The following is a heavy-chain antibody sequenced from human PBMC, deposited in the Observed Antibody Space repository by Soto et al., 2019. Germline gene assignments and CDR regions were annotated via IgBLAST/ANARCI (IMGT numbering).Heavy chain of an antibody. V-gene: IGHV3-15*01. Sequence: GGSLRLSCEASRFTFSHAMMTWVRQTPGKGLEWVGHIKSKTDEATTDYAAPVKGRFTISRDDSGNTLYLQMNSLKTEDTGIYYCITDAGFCSRDICYFCAYWGQGTLVTVSS. D-gene: IGHD6-13*01. J-gene: IGHJ4*02. CDR2: IKSKTDEATT. CDR3: ITDAGFCSRDICYFCAY. CDR1: RFTFSHAM.